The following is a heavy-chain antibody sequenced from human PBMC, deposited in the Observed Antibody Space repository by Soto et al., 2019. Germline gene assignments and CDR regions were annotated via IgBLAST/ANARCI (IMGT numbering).Heavy chain of an antibody. J-gene: IGHJ4*02. V-gene: IGHV1-18*01. CDR1: GYTFRSYG. Sequence: QVQLVQSGAEVKKPGASVKVYCKTSGYTFRSYGISWVRQAPGQGLEWMGWTSPYNGHTNYAQKFQGRVTMTTDTSTTTAYMELRSLRYDDTAVYYCTRVGYYGSGTSDDWGQGTLVTVSS. CDR3: TRVGYYGSGTSDD. D-gene: IGHD3-10*01. CDR2: TSPYNGHT.